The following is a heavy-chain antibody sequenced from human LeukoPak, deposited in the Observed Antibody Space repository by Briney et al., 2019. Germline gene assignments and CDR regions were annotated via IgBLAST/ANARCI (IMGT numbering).Heavy chain of an antibody. CDR3: ASFLSSGYYQTWYDP. Sequence: PGGSLRLSCAASGLTFRNYWMSWVRQAPGKGLEWVANINQDGSDKYYVDSVKGRFTISRDNAKNSLYLQMNSLRAEDTAVYYCASFLSSGYYQTWYDPWGQGTLVTVSS. CDR2: INQDGSDK. V-gene: IGHV3-7*01. J-gene: IGHJ5*02. D-gene: IGHD3-22*01. CDR1: GLTFRNYW.